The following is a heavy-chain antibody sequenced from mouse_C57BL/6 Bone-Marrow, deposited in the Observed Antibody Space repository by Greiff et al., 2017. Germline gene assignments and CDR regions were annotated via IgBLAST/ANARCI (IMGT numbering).Heavy chain of an antibody. CDR1: GYTFTSYG. Sequence: VQLQQSGAELARPGASVKLSCKASGYTFTSYGISWVKQRTGQRLEWIGEIYPRSGNTYYNEKFKGKATLTADKSSSTAYMELRSLTSEDSAVYFCARLELDYDDFDYWGQGTTLTVSS. V-gene: IGHV1-81*01. D-gene: IGHD2-4*01. CDR3: ARLELDYDDFDY. CDR2: IYPRSGNT. J-gene: IGHJ2*01.